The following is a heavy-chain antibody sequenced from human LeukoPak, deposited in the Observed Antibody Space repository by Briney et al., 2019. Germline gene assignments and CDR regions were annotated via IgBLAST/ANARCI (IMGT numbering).Heavy chain of an antibody. CDR3: ARDAGYSYGRYGMDV. J-gene: IGHJ6*02. CDR1: GYTFTGYY. Sequence: ASVKVSCKASGYTFTGYYMHWVRQAPGQGLEWMGIINPSGGSTSYAQKFQGRVTMTRDTSTSTVYMELSSLRSEDTAVYYCARDAGYSYGRYGMDVWGQGTTVTVSS. D-gene: IGHD5-18*01. V-gene: IGHV1-46*01. CDR2: INPSGGST.